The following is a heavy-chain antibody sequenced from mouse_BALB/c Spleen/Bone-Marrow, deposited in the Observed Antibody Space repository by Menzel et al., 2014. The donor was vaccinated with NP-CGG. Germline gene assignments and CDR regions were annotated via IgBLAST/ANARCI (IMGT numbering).Heavy chain of an antibody. J-gene: IGHJ2*01. D-gene: IGHD2-4*01. CDR2: ISSGGSYT. CDR1: GFTFSSYT. Sequence: EVHLVESGGGLVKPGGSLKLSCAASGFTFSSYTMSWVRQTPEKRLEWVATISSGGSYTYYPDSVKGRFTISRDNAKNTLYLQMSSLKSEDTAMYYCTSMITRGYYSDYWGQGTTLTVSS. CDR3: TSMITRGYYSDY. V-gene: IGHV5-6-4*01.